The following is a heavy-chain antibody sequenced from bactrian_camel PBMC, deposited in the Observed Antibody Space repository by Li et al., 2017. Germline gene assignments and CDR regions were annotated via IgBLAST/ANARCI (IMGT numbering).Heavy chain of an antibody. J-gene: IGHJ4*01. CDR1: GY. D-gene: IGHD2*01. CDR2: ISTGMSGT. CDR3: ATDRGSFCRSTVVDAAGLSERYEYAY. Sequence: DVQLVESGGGSVQAGGSLRLSCAASGYMGWFRQAPGKEREGVAVISTGMSGTYQRWYADSVKDRFAISHDYAKNTVYLQMDSLKAEDSNMYYCATDRGSFCRSTVVDAAGLSERYEYAYEGRGTQVTVS. V-gene: IGHV3S40*01.